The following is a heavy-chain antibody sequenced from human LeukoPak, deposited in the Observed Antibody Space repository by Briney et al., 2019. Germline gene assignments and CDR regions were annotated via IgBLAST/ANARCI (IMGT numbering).Heavy chain of an antibody. CDR3: AKVANWVFDY. CDR2: ISSSGSTI. J-gene: IGHJ4*02. D-gene: IGHD7-27*01. V-gene: IGHV3-11*01. Sequence: GGSLRLSCAASGFTVSSNYMSWVRQAPGKGLEWVSYISSSGSTIYYADSVKGRFTISRDNAKNSLYLQVNSLRAEDTAVYYCAKVANWVFDYWGQGTLVTVSS. CDR1: GFTVSSNY.